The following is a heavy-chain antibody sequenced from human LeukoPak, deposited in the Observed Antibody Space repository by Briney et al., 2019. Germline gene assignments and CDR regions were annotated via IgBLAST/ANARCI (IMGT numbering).Heavy chain of an antibody. CDR3: ATTKVADHLNYFDY. D-gene: IGHD6-19*01. J-gene: IGHJ4*02. Sequence: PSETLSLTCTVSGGSISSSSHFWGWVRQPPGKGLEWIASIYYNGSTYDNLSLKSRVTISVNTSKNQCSLKLSSVTAADTAVYYCATTKVADHLNYFDYWGRGTLVTVSS. V-gene: IGHV4-39*01. CDR1: GGSISSSSHF. CDR2: IYYNGST.